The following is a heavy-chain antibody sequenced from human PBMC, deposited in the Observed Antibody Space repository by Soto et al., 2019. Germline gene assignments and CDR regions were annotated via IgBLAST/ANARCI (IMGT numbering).Heavy chain of an antibody. V-gene: IGHV3-21*01. D-gene: IGHD3-9*01. CDR2: ISSSSSYI. J-gene: IGHJ4*02. CDR1: GFTFSSYS. Sequence: EVQLVESGGGLVKPGGSLRLSCAASGFTFSSYSMNWVRQAPGKGLEWVSSISSSSSYIYYADSVKGRFTISRDNAKNSLNMQMNRLRAEDTAVYYCARESEELRYFDWLYYFDYWGQGTLVTVSS. CDR3: ARESEELRYFDWLYYFDY.